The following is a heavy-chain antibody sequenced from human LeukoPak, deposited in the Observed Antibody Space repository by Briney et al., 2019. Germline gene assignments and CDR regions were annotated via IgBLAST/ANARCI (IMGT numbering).Heavy chain of an antibody. D-gene: IGHD3-22*01. Sequence: ASVKVSCKVSRYTLTELSMHWVRQAPGKGLEWMGGFDPEHGETIYARKFQGRVTMTEGTSTDTAYMELSSLRSGDTAVYYCATGRLYYDRRGYYENDAFDTWGQGTMVTVSS. V-gene: IGHV1-24*01. J-gene: IGHJ3*02. CDR3: ATGRLYYDRRGYYENDAFDT. CDR1: RYTLTELS. CDR2: FDPEHGET.